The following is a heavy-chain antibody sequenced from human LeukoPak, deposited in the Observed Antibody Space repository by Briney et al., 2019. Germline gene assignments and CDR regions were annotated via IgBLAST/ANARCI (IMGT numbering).Heavy chain of an antibody. CDR3: ARTDVLEMATIVGSY. D-gene: IGHD5-24*01. Sequence: SGPALVNPTQTLTLTCTFSGFSLSTSGMCVSWIRQPPGKALEWLALIDWDDDKYHSTSLKTRLTISKDTSKNQVVLTMTNMDPVDTATYYCARTDVLEMATIVGSYWGQGTLVTVSS. CDR1: GFSLSTSGMC. J-gene: IGHJ4*02. V-gene: IGHV2-70*01. CDR2: IDWDDDK.